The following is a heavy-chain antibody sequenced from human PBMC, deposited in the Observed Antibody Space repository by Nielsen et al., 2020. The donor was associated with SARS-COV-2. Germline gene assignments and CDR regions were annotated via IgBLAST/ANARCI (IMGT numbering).Heavy chain of an antibody. CDR2: INSDGSST. D-gene: IGHD2-2*01. J-gene: IGHJ5*02. CDR3: ARERPHYAP. V-gene: IGHV3-74*01. CDR1: GFTFSSYW. Sequence: GESLKISCAASGFTFSSYWMHWVRQAPGKGLVWVSRINSDGSSTSYADSVKGRFTISRDNAKNSLYLQMNSLRAEDTAVYYCARERPHYAPWGQGTLVTVSS.